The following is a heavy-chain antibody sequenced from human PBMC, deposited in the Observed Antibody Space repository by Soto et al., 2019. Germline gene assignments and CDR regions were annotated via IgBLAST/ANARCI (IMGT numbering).Heavy chain of an antibody. CDR2: ISAYNGNT. J-gene: IGHJ4*02. V-gene: IGHV1-18*01. D-gene: IGHD2-2*02. CDR3: ARDALDIVVVPAAIVLFDY. CDR1: GYTFTSYG. Sequence: QVQLVQSGAEVKKPGASVKVSCKASGYTFTSYGISWVRQAPGQGLEWMGWISAYNGNTNYAQKLQGRVTMTTDTSTSTAYMELRSLRSDDTAVYYCARDALDIVVVPAAIVLFDYWGQGTLVTVSS.